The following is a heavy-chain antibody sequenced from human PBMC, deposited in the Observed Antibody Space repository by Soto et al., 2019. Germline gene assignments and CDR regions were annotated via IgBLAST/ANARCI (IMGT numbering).Heavy chain of an antibody. D-gene: IGHD6-13*01. J-gene: IGHJ4*02. Sequence: QVQLVESGGGVVQPGRSLRLSCAASGFTFSSYGMHWVRQAPGKGLEWVAVIWYDGSNKYYADSVKGRFTISRDKSKNTLYLQMNRLRAEDTAVYYCARDRVLGGGQQLVRLAYWGQGTLVTVSS. CDR3: ARDRVLGGGQQLVRLAY. V-gene: IGHV3-33*01. CDR1: GFTFSSYG. CDR2: IWYDGSNK.